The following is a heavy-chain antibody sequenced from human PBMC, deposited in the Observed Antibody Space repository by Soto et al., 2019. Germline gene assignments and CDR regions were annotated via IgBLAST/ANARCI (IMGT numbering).Heavy chain of an antibody. CDR1: RFSLNTYG. CDR3: AKNSYGDSWNFGLDV. J-gene: IGHJ6*02. CDR2: LSASGSGS. V-gene: IGHV3-23*01. D-gene: IGHD4-17*01. Sequence: EAQLLESGGGLVQPGGSPRLSCTTSRFSLNTYGMTWVRRAPGKGLEWVSTLSASGSGSYYAESVKGRFTVSRDNSKNTMYLQMNSLRDEDTAVYYCAKNSYGDSWNFGLDVWGQGTTVTVSS.